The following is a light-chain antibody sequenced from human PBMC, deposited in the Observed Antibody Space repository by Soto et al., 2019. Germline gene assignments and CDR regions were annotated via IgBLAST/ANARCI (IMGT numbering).Light chain of an antibody. CDR1: QSLSGN. CDR3: QQHNKWPWT. J-gene: IGKJ1*01. V-gene: IGKV3-15*01. Sequence: EIVMTQYPDTLSVSQGERATLSCRASQSLSGNLAWYQQKPDQAPRLLIYGTSTRATGIPARFSGSGSGTEFTLTISSLQSEDFGVYYCQQHNKWPWTFGQGTKMEIK. CDR2: GTS.